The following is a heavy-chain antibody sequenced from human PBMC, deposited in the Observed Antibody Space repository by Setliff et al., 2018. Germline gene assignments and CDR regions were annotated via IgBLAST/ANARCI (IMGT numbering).Heavy chain of an antibody. CDR3: AKRGDTRTFDY. Sequence: PGGSLRLSCAASGFTFSSYAITWVRQAPGKGLEWVSGISARTGLTYYADSVKGRFTMSRDISKNTVYLHMTSLRAEDTAMYYCAKRGDTRTFDYWGQGTLVTVSS. CDR1: GFTFSSYA. V-gene: IGHV3-23*01. CDR2: ISARTGLT. J-gene: IGHJ4*02. D-gene: IGHD5-18*01.